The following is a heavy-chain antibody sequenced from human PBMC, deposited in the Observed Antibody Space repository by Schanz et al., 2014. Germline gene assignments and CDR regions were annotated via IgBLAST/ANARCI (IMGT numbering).Heavy chain of an antibody. Sequence: EVQLVESGGGLVKPGGSLRLSCAASGFTFSSYSMNWVRQAPGKGLEWVSTIYASGATYYADSVKRRFTISRDISKNTLHLQVTSLRAEDTAIYYCARDGKYYGSRNYYKTPYYFDYWGQGTLVTVSS. J-gene: IGHJ4*02. CDR3: ARDGKYYGSRNYYKTPYYFDY. V-gene: IGHV3-66*01. CDR1: GFTFSSYS. D-gene: IGHD3-10*01. CDR2: IYASGAT.